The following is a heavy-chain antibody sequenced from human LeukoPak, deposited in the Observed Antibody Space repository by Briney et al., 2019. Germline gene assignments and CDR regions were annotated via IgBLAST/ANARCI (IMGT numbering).Heavy chain of an antibody. CDR1: GGSISSSNW. Sequence: NPSGTLSLTCAVSGGSISSSNWWSWVRQPPGKGLEWIGEIYHSGSTNYNPSLKSRVTISVDKSKNQFSLKLSSVTAADTAVYYGARDYGGNSGTGAFDIWGQGTMVTVSS. V-gene: IGHV4-4*02. CDR2: IYHSGST. J-gene: IGHJ3*02. D-gene: IGHD4-23*01. CDR3: ARDYGGNSGTGAFDI.